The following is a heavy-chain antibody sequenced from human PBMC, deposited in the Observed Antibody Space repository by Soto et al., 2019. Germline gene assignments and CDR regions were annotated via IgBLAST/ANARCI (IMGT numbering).Heavy chain of an antibody. Sequence: GGSLRLSCAASGFTFSSYSMSWVRQAPGKGLEWVSAISGSGGSTYYADSVKGRFTISRDNSKNTLYLQMNSLRAEDTAVYYCAKRRPYSSSWYEDYWGQGTLVTVSS. CDR2: ISGSGGST. J-gene: IGHJ4*02. V-gene: IGHV3-23*01. D-gene: IGHD6-13*01. CDR1: GFTFSSYS. CDR3: AKRRPYSSSWYEDY.